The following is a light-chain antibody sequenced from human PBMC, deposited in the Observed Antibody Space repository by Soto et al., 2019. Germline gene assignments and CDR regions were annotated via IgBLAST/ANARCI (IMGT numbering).Light chain of an antibody. J-gene: IGKJ4*01. CDR2: DAS. Sequence: DIQMTQSPSTLSASVGDRVTITCRASQSINSRLAWYQQKPGKAPKLLIFDASSLEGGVPSRFSGTGSGTEFTLPISSLQPDDSATYYCHQYNTYSTFGGGTKVEIK. CDR3: HQYNTYST. CDR1: QSINSR. V-gene: IGKV1-5*01.